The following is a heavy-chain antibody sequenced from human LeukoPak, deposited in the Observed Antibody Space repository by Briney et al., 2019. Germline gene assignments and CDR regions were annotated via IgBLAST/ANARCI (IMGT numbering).Heavy chain of an antibody. V-gene: IGHV4-61*02. CDR1: GGSISSGSYY. Sequence: PSETLSLTCTVSGGSISSGSYYWSWIRQPAGKGLEWIGRIYTSGSTNYNPSLKSRVTISVDTSKNQFSLKLGSVTAADTAVYYCARERYDMLTGPYYFDYWGQGTLVTVSS. J-gene: IGHJ4*02. D-gene: IGHD3-9*01. CDR3: ARERYDMLTGPYYFDY. CDR2: IYTSGST.